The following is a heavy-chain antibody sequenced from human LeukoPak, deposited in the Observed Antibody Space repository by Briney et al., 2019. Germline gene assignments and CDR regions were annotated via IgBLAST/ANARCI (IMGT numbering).Heavy chain of an antibody. J-gene: IGHJ6*02. CDR3: ARERGHDYGDYQGGMDV. CDR2: IYCSGST. CDR1: GGSISSGGYY. D-gene: IGHD4-17*01. V-gene: IGHV4-31*03. Sequence: PSETLSLTCTVSGGSISSGGYYWSWIRQHPGKGLEWIGYIYCSGSTYYNPSLKSRVTISVDTSKNQFSLKLSSVTAADTAVYYCARERGHDYGDYQGGMDVWGQGTTVTVSS.